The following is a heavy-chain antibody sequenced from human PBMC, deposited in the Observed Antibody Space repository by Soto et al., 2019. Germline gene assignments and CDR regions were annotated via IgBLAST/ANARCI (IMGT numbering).Heavy chain of an antibody. CDR2: IYPGDSDT. J-gene: IGHJ6*02. D-gene: IGHD6-19*01. CDR1: GNTFTGYW. V-gene: IGHV5-51*01. Sequence: GESLKISCKGSGNTFTGYWIGWVRQMPGKGLEWMGIIYPGDSDTRYSPSFQRQVTISADKSISTAYLHWGSLKASDTAIYYCARVRAVAFLNVEYHFYTMDVWCQGITVTVS. CDR3: ARVRAVAFLNVEYHFYTMDV.